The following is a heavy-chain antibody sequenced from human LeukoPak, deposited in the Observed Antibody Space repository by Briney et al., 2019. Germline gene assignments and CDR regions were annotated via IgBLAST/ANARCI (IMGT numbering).Heavy chain of an antibody. J-gene: IGHJ3*02. Sequence: SSETLSLTCTVSGGSISSYYWSWIRQPPGKGLEWIGYIYYSGSTSYNPSLKSRVTISVDTSKKQFSLKLSSVTAADTAFYYCARYIVSYPHDAFDIWGQGTMVTVSS. V-gene: IGHV4-59*01. CDR3: ARYIVSYPHDAFDI. CDR2: IYYSGST. CDR1: GGSISSYY. D-gene: IGHD1-26*01.